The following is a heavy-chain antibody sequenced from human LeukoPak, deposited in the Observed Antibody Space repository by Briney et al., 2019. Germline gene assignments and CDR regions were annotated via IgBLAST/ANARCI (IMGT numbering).Heavy chain of an antibody. V-gene: IGHV3-21*01. D-gene: IGHD5-18*01. Sequence: PGGSLRLTCAASGCTFSSYSRNWVRQAPGKGLEWVSSISSSSSYIYYAESVKCPFTISRDNAKNSLYLQMNSLRAEDTAVYYCARNGGQLWPDSWGHGTLVTVSS. CDR3: ARNGGQLWPDS. CDR2: ISSSSSYI. J-gene: IGHJ5*01. CDR1: GCTFSSYS.